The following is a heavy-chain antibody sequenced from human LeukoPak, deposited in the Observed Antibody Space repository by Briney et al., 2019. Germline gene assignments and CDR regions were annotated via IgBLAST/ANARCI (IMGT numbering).Heavy chain of an antibody. J-gene: IGHJ4*02. Sequence: GGSLRLSCAASGFTFSSYAMHWVRQAPGKGLEYVSAISSNGGSTYYANSVKGRFTISRDNSKNTLYLQMGSLRAEDMAVYYCARGLLSMIVVANPGDYWGQGTLVTVSS. CDR1: GFTFSSYA. V-gene: IGHV3-64*01. CDR3: ARGLLSMIVVANPGDY. CDR2: ISSNGGST. D-gene: IGHD3-22*01.